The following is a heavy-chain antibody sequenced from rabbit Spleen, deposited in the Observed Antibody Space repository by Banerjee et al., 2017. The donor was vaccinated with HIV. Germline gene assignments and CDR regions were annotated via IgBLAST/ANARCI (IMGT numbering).Heavy chain of an antibody. CDR2: INGVTGKA. CDR3: ARDSGSSFSSYGMDL. Sequence: QQQLEESGGGLVKPGGTLTLTCTVSGFSFSSNWICWVRQAPGKGLEWIACINGVTGKAVYANWAKGRFTFSKTSSTTVTLQMTSLTAADTATYFCARDSGSSFSSYGMDLWGQGTLVTV. V-gene: IGHV1S45*01. J-gene: IGHJ6*01. CDR1: GFSFSSNW. D-gene: IGHD8-1*01.